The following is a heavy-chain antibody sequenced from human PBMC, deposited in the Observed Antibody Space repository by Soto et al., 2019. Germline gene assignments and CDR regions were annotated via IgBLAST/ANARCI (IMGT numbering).Heavy chain of an antibody. CDR2: IIPILGIA. D-gene: IGHD2-2*01. J-gene: IGHJ5*02. Sequence: GASVKVSCTASGGTFSSYTISWVRQAPGQGLEWMGRIIPILGIANYAQKFQGRVTITADKSTSTAYMELSSLRSEDTAVYYCARLRYCSSTSCYDKGFDPWGQGTLVTVSS. V-gene: IGHV1-69*02. CDR3: ARLRYCSSTSCYDKGFDP. CDR1: GGTFSSYT.